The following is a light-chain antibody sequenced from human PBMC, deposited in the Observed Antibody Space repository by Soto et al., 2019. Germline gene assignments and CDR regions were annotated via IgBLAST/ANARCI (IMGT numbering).Light chain of an antibody. V-gene: IGKV1-39*01. CDR2: AAS. CDR3: QQSYSTPPRLT. Sequence: DIQMTQSPSSLSASVGDSVTITCXASQTISNYLNWYQKKPGKAPNLLIYAASNLQSGVPSRFSGSGSGTEFTLTISSLQPEDFATYYCQQSYSTPPRLTFGPGTKVDIK. CDR1: QTISNY. J-gene: IGKJ3*01.